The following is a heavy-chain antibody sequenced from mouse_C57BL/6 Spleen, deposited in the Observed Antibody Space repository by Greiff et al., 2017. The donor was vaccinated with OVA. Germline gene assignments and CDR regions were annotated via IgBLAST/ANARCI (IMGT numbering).Heavy chain of an antibody. CDR1: GYSFTSYY. CDR3: ARCDGYYDAMDY. Sequence: VKLQESGPELVKPGASVKISCKASGYSFTSYYIHWVKQRPGQGLEWIGWIYPGSGNTKYNEKFKGKATLTADTSSSTAYMQLSSLTSEDSAVYYCARCDGYYDAMDYWGQGTSVTVSS. J-gene: IGHJ4*01. CDR2: IYPGSGNT. D-gene: IGHD2-3*01. V-gene: IGHV1-66*01.